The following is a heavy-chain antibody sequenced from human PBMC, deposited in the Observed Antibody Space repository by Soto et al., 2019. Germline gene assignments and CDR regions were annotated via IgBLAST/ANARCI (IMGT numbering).Heavy chain of an antibody. V-gene: IGHV4-4*02. D-gene: IGHD3-3*01. CDR1: GGSISSSNW. CDR2: IYHSGST. Sequence: KTSETLSLTCAVSGGSISSSNWWSWVRQPPGKGLGWIGEIYHSGSTNYNPSLKSRVTISVDKSKNQFSLKLSSVTAADTAVYYCARATILGILYGGMDVWGQGTTVTVSS. CDR3: ARATILGILYGGMDV. J-gene: IGHJ6*02.